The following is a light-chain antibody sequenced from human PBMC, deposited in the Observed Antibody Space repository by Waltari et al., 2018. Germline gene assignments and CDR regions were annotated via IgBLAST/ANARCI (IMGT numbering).Light chain of an antibody. J-gene: IGKJ2*01. CDR1: QSLVHSDGKTY. Sequence: DVVMTQSPLSLPVTLGQPASISCKSSQSLVHSDGKTYLNWFKQRPGQSPRRLIYKVSNRDSGVPDRFSGSGSGTDFTLRISSVEAEDVGVYYCMQATIWPRAFGQGTKLEIK. V-gene: IGKV2-30*02. CDR2: KVS. CDR3: MQATIWPRA.